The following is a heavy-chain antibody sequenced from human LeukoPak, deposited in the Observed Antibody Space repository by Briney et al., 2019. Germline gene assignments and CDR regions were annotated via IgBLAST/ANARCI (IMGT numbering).Heavy chain of an antibody. CDR1: GGSISSGGYY. J-gene: IGHJ4*02. V-gene: IGHV4-31*03. CDR3: ARGMTKDYLVY. D-gene: IGHD3-10*01. Sequence: PSETLSLTCTVSGGSISSGGYYWSWIRQHPGKGLEWIGYIYYSGSTYYNPSLKSRVTISVHTSKNQFSLKLSSVTAADTAVYNCARGMTKDYLVYCGQGTLVTVSS. CDR2: IYYSGST.